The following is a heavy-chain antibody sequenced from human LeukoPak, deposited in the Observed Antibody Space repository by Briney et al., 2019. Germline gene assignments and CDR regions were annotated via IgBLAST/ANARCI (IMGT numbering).Heavy chain of an antibody. J-gene: IGHJ4*02. Sequence: ASVKVSCKASGYTFTGHSIHWVRQAPGQGLEWMGWINPGSGGTKFAQNFQGRVTMTSDTSISTAYMELSRLKSDDTALYYCARDDYYYVSGFDSWGQGTLVTVSS. CDR2: INPGSGGT. V-gene: IGHV1-2*02. CDR1: GYTFTGHS. D-gene: IGHD3-22*01. CDR3: ARDDYYYVSGFDS.